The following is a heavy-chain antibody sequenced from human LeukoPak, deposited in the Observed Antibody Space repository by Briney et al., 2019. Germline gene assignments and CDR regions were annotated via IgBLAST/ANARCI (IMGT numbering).Heavy chain of an antibody. Sequence: PGGSLRLSCAASGFTFSNAWMSWVRQAPGKGLEWVANIKQDGSEKYYVDSVKGRFTISRDNAKNSLYLQMNSLRAEDTAVYYCARTYYFDYWGQGTLVTVSS. CDR2: IKQDGSEK. J-gene: IGHJ4*02. V-gene: IGHV3-7*01. CDR1: GFTFSNAW. CDR3: ARTYYFDY.